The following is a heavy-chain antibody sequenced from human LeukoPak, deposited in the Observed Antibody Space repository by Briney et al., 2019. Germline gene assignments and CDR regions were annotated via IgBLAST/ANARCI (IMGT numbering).Heavy chain of an antibody. V-gene: IGHV3-23*01. CDR1: GFTFSSYA. D-gene: IGHD3-10*01. Sequence: GGSLRLSCAASGFTFSSYAMSWVRQAPGKGLEWVSALSGSGGSTYYADSVKGRFTISRDNSKNTLYLQMNSLRAEDTAVYYCAKVLGFGELFNFDYWGQGTLVTVSS. CDR2: LSGSGGST. J-gene: IGHJ4*02. CDR3: AKVLGFGELFNFDY.